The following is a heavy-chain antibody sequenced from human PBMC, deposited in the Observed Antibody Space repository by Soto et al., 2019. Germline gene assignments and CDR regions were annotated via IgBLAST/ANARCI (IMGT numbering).Heavy chain of an antibody. CDR2: IWYDGSNK. V-gene: IGHV3-33*01. CDR1: GFTFSSYG. Sequence: GGSLILSCAASGFTFSSYGMHWVRQAPGKGLDWVAVIWYDGSNKYYADSVKGRFTISRDNSKNTLYLQMNSLRAEDTAVYYCARESGALTVTRYNWFDPWGQGTLVTXSS. CDR3: ARESGALTVTRYNWFDP. D-gene: IGHD4-4*01. J-gene: IGHJ5*02.